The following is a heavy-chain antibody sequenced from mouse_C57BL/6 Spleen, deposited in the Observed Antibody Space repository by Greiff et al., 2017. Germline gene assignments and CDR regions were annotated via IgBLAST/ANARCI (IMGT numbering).Heavy chain of an antibody. J-gene: IGHJ4*01. V-gene: IGHV2-6*03. Sequence: VMLVESGPGLVAPSQSLSITCTVSGFSLTSYGVHWVRQPPGKGLEWLVVIWSDGSTTYNSALKSRLRISKDNSKSQVFLKMNSLQTDDTAMYYCARDYYYGSSYARDYWGQGTSVTVSS. CDR2: IWSDGST. CDR3: ARDYYYGSSYARDY. D-gene: IGHD1-1*01. CDR1: GFSLTSYG.